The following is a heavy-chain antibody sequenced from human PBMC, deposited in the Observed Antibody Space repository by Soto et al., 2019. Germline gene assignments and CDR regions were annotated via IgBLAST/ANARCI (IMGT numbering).Heavy chain of an antibody. CDR1: GFTLSDHY. D-gene: IGHD1-1*01. CDR3: VKSGDNYNLLDY. Sequence: PGGSLILSCAASGFTLSDHYMSWISQAPGKGLEWIGYSSNSGSFTRYADSVKGRFSISRDNAKSSLYLQISSLRGDDTATYYCVKSGDNYNLLDYWGQGTPVTVSS. V-gene: IGHV3-11*06. CDR2: SSNSGSFT. J-gene: IGHJ4*02.